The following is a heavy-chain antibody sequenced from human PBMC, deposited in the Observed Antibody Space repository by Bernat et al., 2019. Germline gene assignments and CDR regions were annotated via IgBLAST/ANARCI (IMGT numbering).Heavy chain of an antibody. CDR3: AKDYGDSAGNFDY. D-gene: IGHD4-17*01. J-gene: IGHJ4*02. CDR2: IIISGAST. Sequence: EVQLLESGGGLVQPGGSLRLSCAASGFTFSSYAMSWVRQAPGKGLEWVSGIIISGASTSYADSVNGRFTISRDNSKNTVFLQMNSLRVEDTAVYYCAKDYGDSAGNFDYWGQGTLVTVSS. CDR1: GFTFSSYA. V-gene: IGHV3-23*01.